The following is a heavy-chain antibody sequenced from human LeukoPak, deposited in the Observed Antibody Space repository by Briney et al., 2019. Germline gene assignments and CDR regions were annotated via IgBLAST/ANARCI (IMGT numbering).Heavy chain of an antibody. CDR3: AREMPPSGGYYDY. D-gene: IGHD3-22*01. V-gene: IGHV3-74*01. CDR1: GFTFSDYW. Sequence: GGSLRLSCAASGFTFSDYWMHWVRQAPGKGLVWVSRISSDGSRVTYADSVKGRFTISRDNAKNTLYLQMNSLRAEDTAVYYCAREMPPSGGYYDYWGQGTLVTVSS. CDR2: ISSDGSRV. J-gene: IGHJ4*02.